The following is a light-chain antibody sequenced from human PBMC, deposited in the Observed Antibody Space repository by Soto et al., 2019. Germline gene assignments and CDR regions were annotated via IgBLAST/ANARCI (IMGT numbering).Light chain of an antibody. CDR3: QQYESYPLT. CDR1: QSINSW. CDR2: KAS. Sequence: DIPMTQSPSTLSASVGDRVTITCRASQSINSWLAWYQQKPGKAPKLLIHKASSLESGVPSRFSGSGSGTELTLDISSLQPDDFATFCYQQYESYPLTFGGGTKVEIK. V-gene: IGKV1-5*03. J-gene: IGKJ4*01.